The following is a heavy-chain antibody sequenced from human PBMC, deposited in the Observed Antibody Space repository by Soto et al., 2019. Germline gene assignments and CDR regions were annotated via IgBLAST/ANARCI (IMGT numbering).Heavy chain of an antibody. Sequence: EVQLLEAGGDLIQPGGSLRLSCAASGFTFSSYTMTWVRQAPGKGLEWVSAINGGGGSTYYADSVKGRFTISRDNSKVTLYLQMNRLRAEDTAVYYCAKDKVCSGGSCYYDYWGQGTLVTVSS. CDR3: AKDKVCSGGSCYYDY. J-gene: IGHJ4*02. CDR1: GFTFSSYT. V-gene: IGHV3-23*01. CDR2: INGGGGST. D-gene: IGHD2-15*01.